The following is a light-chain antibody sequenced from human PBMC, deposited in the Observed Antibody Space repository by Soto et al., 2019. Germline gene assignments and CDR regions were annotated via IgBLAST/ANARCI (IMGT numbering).Light chain of an antibody. Sequence: QSLLTQPRSVSGSPGQSVTISCTGTSSDVGGYNYVSWYQQHPGKAPKLMIYDVSKRPSGVPDRFSGSKSGNTASLTISGLQAEDEADYYCCSYAGSYTSFGGGTKLTVL. CDR1: SSDVGGYNY. V-gene: IGLV2-11*01. J-gene: IGLJ2*01. CDR2: DVS. CDR3: CSYAGSYTS.